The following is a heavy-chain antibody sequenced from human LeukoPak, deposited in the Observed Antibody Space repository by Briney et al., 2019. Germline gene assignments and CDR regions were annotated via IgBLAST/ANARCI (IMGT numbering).Heavy chain of an antibody. Sequence: TGGSLRLSCAASGFTFSSYIMNWVRQAPGKRLEWVASISRNSTYIHYADSVKGRFAISRDNARNSLFLQMNSLRAEDTAIYYCASDEGNYFDYWGQGTLVTVSS. CDR1: GFTFSSYI. J-gene: IGHJ4*02. V-gene: IGHV3-21*01. CDR3: ASDEGNYFDY. CDR2: ISRNSTYI.